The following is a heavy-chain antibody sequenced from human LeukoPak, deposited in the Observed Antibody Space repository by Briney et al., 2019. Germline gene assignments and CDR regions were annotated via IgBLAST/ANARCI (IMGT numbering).Heavy chain of an antibody. V-gene: IGHV3-23*01. CDR3: AKGGVSYTYYFDC. CDR2: ISGSGAST. CDR1: GFTFSKYT. Sequence: GGSLRLSCVASGFTFSKYTMGWVRQAQGKGLEWVSGISGSGASTYSADFVKGRFTISRDTSKNTLYLQLNSLRAEDTAVYYCAKGGVSYTYYFDCWGQGTLVTVSS. J-gene: IGHJ4*02. D-gene: IGHD2-8*01.